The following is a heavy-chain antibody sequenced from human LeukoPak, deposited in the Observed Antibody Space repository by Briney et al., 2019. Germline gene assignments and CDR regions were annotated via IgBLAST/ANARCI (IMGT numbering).Heavy chain of an antibody. V-gene: IGHV3-23*01. CDR1: AFTFSSYA. Sequence: GGSLRLSCAASAFTFSSYAMSWVRQAPGNGLEWVSAISGSGGSTYYADSVKGRFTISRDNAKNTLYLQMDSLRPEDTAVYYCGRDADWLPFDYWGQGTLVTVSS. J-gene: IGHJ4*02. D-gene: IGHD3-9*01. CDR3: GRDADWLPFDY. CDR2: ISGSGGST.